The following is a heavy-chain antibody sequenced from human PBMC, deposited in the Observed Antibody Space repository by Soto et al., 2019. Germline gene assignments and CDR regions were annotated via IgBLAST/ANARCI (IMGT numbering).Heavy chain of an antibody. CDR3: AKEGGLSGSYYISSSYYFDY. D-gene: IGHD1-26*01. CDR2: ISYDGSNT. CDR1: GFTFSSYG. V-gene: IGHV3-30*18. J-gene: IGHJ4*02. Sequence: QVQLVESGGGVVQPGRSLRLSCAASGFTFSSYGMHWVRQAPGKGLEWAAIISYDGSNTYYADSVKGRFTISRDNSKNTLYLQMNSLRAVDTSVYYCAKEGGLSGSYYISSSYYFDYWGQGTLVTVSS.